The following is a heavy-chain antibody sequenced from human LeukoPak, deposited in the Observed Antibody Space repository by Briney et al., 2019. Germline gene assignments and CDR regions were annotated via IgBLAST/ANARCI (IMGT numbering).Heavy chain of an antibody. CDR3: ARRGRRGSSFYYFDY. CDR1: GYSLTSYW. Sequence: GESLKISCKGSGYSLTSYWIGWVRQMPGKGLEWMGIIYPGDSDTRYSPSFQGQVTISADKSISTAYLQWSSLKASDTAMYYCARRGRRGSSFYYFDYWGQGTLVTVSS. CDR2: IYPGDSDT. J-gene: IGHJ4*02. V-gene: IGHV5-51*01. D-gene: IGHD6-13*01.